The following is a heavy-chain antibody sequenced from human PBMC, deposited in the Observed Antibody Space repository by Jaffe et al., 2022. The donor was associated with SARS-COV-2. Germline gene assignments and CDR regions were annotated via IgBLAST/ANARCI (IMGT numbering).Heavy chain of an antibody. Sequence: QVQLQESGPGLVKPSETLSLTCTVSGGSISSYYWSWIRQPPGKGLEWIGYIYYSGSTNYNPSLKSRVTISVDTSKNQFSLKLSSVTAADTAVYYCARTESSSWYYFDYWGQGTLVTVSS. D-gene: IGHD6-13*01. CDR2: IYYSGST. CDR1: GGSISSYY. V-gene: IGHV4-59*01. J-gene: IGHJ4*02. CDR3: ARTESSSWYYFDY.